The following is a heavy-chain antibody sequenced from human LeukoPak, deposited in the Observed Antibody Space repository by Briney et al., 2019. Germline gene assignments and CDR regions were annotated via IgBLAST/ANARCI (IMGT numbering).Heavy chain of an antibody. J-gene: IGHJ3*02. V-gene: IGHV1-24*01. D-gene: IGHD3-16*01. CDR2: FDPEDGET. CDR3: AKGGPWMITFGGAPDAFDI. CDR1: GYTLTELS. Sequence: ASVKVSCKVSGYTLTELSMHWVRQAPGKGLEWMGGFDPEDGETIYAQKFQGRVTMTEDTSTDTAYMELSSLRSEDTAVYYCAKGGPWMITFGGAPDAFDIWGLGTMVTVSS.